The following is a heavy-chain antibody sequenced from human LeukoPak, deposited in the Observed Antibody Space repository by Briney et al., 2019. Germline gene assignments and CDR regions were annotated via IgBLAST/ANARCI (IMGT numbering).Heavy chain of an antibody. CDR3: ARAPRSLNCSGGSCYSVHYYYYMDV. CDR1: GGSISSYY. V-gene: IGHV4-59*01. D-gene: IGHD2-15*01. CDR2: IYYSGST. J-gene: IGHJ6*03. Sequence: SETLSLTCTVSGGSISSYYWSWIRQPPGRGLEWIGYIYYSGSTNYNPSLKSRVTISVDTSKNQFSLKLSSVTAADTAVYYCARAPRSLNCSGGSCYSVHYYYYMDVWGKGTTVTVSS.